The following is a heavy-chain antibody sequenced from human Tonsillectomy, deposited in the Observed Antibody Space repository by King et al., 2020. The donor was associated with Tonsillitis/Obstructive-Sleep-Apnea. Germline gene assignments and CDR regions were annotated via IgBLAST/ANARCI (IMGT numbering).Heavy chain of an antibody. D-gene: IGHD3-16*01. V-gene: IGHV1-18*01. Sequence: QLVQSGAEVKKTGASVNVYCKASGYTFSSYGISWVRQAPGQGLEWMGWISGYNGNTNYAQKFQDRVTMTTDPSTSTSYMDLRSLRSDDTAVYYCARVSVTFGGVISYYMDVGGKGPTVTVS. J-gene: IGHJ6*03. CDR2: ISGYNGNT. CDR3: ARVSVTFGGVISYYMDV. CDR1: GYTFSSYG.